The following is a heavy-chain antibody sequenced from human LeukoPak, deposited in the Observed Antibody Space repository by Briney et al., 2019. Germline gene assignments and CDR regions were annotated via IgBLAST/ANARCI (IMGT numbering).Heavy chain of an antibody. V-gene: IGHV3-7*03. Sequence: GGSLRLSCAASGFTFSCYWMSWVRQAPGKGLEWVANIKQDGSEKYYVDSVKGRFTISRDNAKNSLYLQMNSLRAEDTAVYYCAKGSYAYGMDVWGQGTTVTVSS. CDR1: GFTFSCYW. CDR2: IKQDGSEK. D-gene: IGHD2-2*01. CDR3: AKGSYAYGMDV. J-gene: IGHJ6*02.